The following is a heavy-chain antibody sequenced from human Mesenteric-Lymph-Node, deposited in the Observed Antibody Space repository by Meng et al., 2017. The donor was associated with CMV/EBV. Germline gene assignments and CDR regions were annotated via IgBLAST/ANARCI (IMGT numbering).Heavy chain of an antibody. CDR3: AREPPKGVHFDH. V-gene: IGHV4-38-2*02. Sequence: SETLSLTCTVSGYSINSGYYWGWIRQPPGEGLEWVGSIFRSGSTHYNPSLKSRVTISVDTSKDQFSLKLSSVTAADTAVYYCAREPPKGVHFDHWGQGTLVTVSS. CDR2: IFRSGST. CDR1: GYSINSGYY. J-gene: IGHJ4*02. D-gene: IGHD6-6*01.